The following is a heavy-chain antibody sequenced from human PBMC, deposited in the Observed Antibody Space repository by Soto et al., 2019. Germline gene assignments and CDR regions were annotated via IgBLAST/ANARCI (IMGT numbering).Heavy chain of an antibody. J-gene: IGHJ5*02. CDR2: INHSGST. V-gene: IGHV4-34*01. CDR3: ARDSHYYDTDGVWFAP. D-gene: IGHD3-22*01. Sequence: SETLSLTCAVYGGSFSGYYWSWIHQPPGKGLEWIGEINHSGSTNYNPSLERRVTISVDTSKNQFSLKLRSVTAADTAVYYCARDSHYYDTDGVWFAPWGQGNMVTVSS. CDR1: GGSFSGYY.